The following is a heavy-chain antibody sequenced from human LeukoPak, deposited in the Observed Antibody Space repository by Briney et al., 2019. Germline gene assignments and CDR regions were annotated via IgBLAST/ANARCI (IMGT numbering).Heavy chain of an antibody. D-gene: IGHD1-26*01. CDR2: IWYDGSNK. CDR1: GFTFSSYG. J-gene: IGHJ4*02. Sequence: GRSLRLSCAASGFTFSSYGMHWVRQAPGKGLEWVAVIWYDGSNKYYADSVKGRFTISSDNSKNTLYLQMNSLRAEDTAVYYCAREVGATLKGPFDYWGQGTLVTVSS. CDR3: AREVGATLKGPFDY. V-gene: IGHV3-33*01.